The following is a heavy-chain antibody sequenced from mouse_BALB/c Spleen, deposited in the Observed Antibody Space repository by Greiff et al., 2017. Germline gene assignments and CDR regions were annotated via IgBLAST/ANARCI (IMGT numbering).Heavy chain of an antibody. D-gene: IGHD2-4*01. J-gene: IGHJ4*01. CDR1: GFTFSSFG. Sequence: EVKLMESGGGLVQPGGSRKLSCAASGFTFSSFGMHWVRQAPEKGLEWVAYISSGSSTIYYADKVKGRFTISRDNPKNTPFLQMNSLRSEDTAMYYCARGYYDYDGEAMDYWGQGTSVTVSS. CDR2: ISSGSSTI. V-gene: IGHV5-17*02. CDR3: ARGYYDYDGEAMDY.